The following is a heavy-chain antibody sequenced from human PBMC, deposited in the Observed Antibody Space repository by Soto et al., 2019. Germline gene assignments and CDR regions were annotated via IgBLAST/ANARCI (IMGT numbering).Heavy chain of an antibody. Sequence: SETLSLTCGVSDYSISSGYYWGWIRQPPEKGREWIGTIYHPGNTYYNPSLKSRVTISLDTSKNQFFLRLDSVTATDTAVYYCARQAGSHAFDIWGQGTMVTVSS. CDR2: IYHPGNT. CDR1: DYSISSGYY. V-gene: IGHV4-38-2*01. CDR3: ARQAGSHAFDI. D-gene: IGHD1-1*01. J-gene: IGHJ3*02.